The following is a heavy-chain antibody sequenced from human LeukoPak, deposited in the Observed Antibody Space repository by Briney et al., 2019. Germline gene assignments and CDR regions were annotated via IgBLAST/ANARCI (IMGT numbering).Heavy chain of an antibody. CDR2: IYTSGST. CDR1: GGSISGYY. Sequence: SETLSLTCTVSGGSISGYYWSWIRQPAGKGLEWIGRIYTSGSTHYNPSLKSRVTMSVDTSKNQFSLKLSSVTAADTAVYYCARLITGATTAFDIWGQGTMVTVSS. J-gene: IGHJ3*02. CDR3: ARLITGATTAFDI. D-gene: IGHD1-7*01. V-gene: IGHV4-4*07.